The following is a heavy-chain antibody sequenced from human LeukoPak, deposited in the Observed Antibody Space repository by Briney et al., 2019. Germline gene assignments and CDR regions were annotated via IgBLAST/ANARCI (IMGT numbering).Heavy chain of an antibody. Sequence: KTGGSLRLSCAASGFTFSTYAVNWVRQPPGKGLEWIGEINHSGSTNYNPSLKSRVTISVDTSKNQFSLKLSSVTAADTAVYYCARGSRGYSYGYGVYYFDYWGQGTLVTVSS. CDR2: INHSGST. CDR1: GFTFSTYA. CDR3: ARGSRGYSYGYGVYYFDY. J-gene: IGHJ4*02. V-gene: IGHV4-34*01. D-gene: IGHD5-18*01.